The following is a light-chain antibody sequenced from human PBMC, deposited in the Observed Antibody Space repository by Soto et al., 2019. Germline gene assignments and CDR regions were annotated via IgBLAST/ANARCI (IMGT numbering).Light chain of an antibody. Sequence: NFMLTQPHSVSESPGKTVTISCTRSSGSIASNYVQWYQQRPGSAPTTVIYGDNQRPSGVPDRFSGSFDSSSNSASLTISGLNTEDEADYYCQSYDSSSLVFGGGTKLTVL. CDR1: SGSIASNY. CDR3: QSYDSSSLV. CDR2: GDN. V-gene: IGLV6-57*04. J-gene: IGLJ2*01.